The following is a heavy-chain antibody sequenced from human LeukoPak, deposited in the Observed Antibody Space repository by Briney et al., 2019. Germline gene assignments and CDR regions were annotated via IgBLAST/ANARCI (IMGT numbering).Heavy chain of an antibody. CDR2: INHSGST. Sequence: SETLSLTCAVYGGSFSGYYWSWIRQPPGKGLEWIGEINHSGSTNYNPSLKSRVTISVDTSKNQFSLKLSSVTAADTAVYYCARDVFDFWSGYPDYRGQGTLVTVSS. D-gene: IGHD3-3*01. V-gene: IGHV4-34*01. CDR1: GGSFSGYY. CDR3: ARDVFDFWSGYPDY. J-gene: IGHJ4*02.